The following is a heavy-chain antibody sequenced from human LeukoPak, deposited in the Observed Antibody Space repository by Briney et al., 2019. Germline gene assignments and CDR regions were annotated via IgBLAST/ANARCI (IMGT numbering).Heavy chain of an antibody. Sequence: ASVKVSCKASGYTFTSYYMHWVRQAPGQGLEWIGIINPSGGSTSYAQKFQGRVTMTRDTSTSTVYMELSSLRSEDTAVYYCARDWSSIAAAGLSSYWGQGTLVTVSS. J-gene: IGHJ4*02. V-gene: IGHV1-46*01. CDR2: INPSGGST. CDR3: ARDWSSIAAAGLSSY. D-gene: IGHD6-13*01. CDR1: GYTFTSYY.